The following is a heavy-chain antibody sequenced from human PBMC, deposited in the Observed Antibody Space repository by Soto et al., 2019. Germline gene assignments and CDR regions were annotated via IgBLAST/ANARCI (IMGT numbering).Heavy chain of an antibody. CDR3: ATEGYYDRRGKSWLDP. CDR2: FDPEDGES. V-gene: IGHV1-24*01. Sequence: VPAEAFCKVSGPSPTDELSTNWVRQAPGKGLEWMGGFDPEDGESIYAQKFQGRVTMTADTSTDTAYMELSSLRSEDTAVYYCATEGYYDRRGKSWLDPLCQGTLVTVST. D-gene: IGHD3-22*01. J-gene: IGHJ5*02. CDR1: GPSPTDELS.